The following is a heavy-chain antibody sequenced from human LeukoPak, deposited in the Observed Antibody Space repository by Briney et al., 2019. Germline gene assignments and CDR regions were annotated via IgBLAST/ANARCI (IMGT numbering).Heavy chain of an antibody. D-gene: IGHD1-1*01. CDR1: GFTFSSYG. CDR3: AKDWGPKLERHGLDY. Sequence: GGSLRLTCAASGFTFSSYGMHWVRQAPGKGLEWVAFIRYDGTNKYYADSVKGRFAISRDNSKNTLYLQMNSLRAEDTAVYYCAKDWGPKLERHGLDYWGQGTLVTVSS. CDR2: IRYDGTNK. V-gene: IGHV3-30*02. J-gene: IGHJ4*02.